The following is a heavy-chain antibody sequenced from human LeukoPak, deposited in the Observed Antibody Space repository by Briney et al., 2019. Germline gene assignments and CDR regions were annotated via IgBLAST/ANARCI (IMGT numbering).Heavy chain of an antibody. D-gene: IGHD2-15*01. V-gene: IGHV3-53*01. Sequence: GGSLRLSCVASGFTVSSNYMSWVRQAPGKGLEWVSVIYSAGSTYYADSVKGRFTISRDNAKNSLYLQMNSLRAEDTAVYYCARYHHHHCSGGSCYGMDVWGQGTTVTVSS. CDR3: ARYHHHHCSGGSCYGMDV. CDR1: GFTVSSNY. J-gene: IGHJ6*02. CDR2: IYSAGST.